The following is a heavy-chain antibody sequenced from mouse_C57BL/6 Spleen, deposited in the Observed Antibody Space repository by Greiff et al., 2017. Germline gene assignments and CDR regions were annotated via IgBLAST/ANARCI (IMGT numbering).Heavy chain of an antibody. J-gene: IGHJ2*01. CDR1: GYTFTSYW. Sequence: QVQLQQPGAELVRPGSSVKLSCKASGYTFTSYWMHWVKQRPIQGLEWIGNIDPSDSETPYNQKFKDKATLTVDKSSSTAYMQLSSLTSEDSAVYYCARYGNYLDYWGQGTTLTVSS. D-gene: IGHD2-1*01. CDR2: IDPSDSET. V-gene: IGHV1-52*01. CDR3: ARYGNYLDY.